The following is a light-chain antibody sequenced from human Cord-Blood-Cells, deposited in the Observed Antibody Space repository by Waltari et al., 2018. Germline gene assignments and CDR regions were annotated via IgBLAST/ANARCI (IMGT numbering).Light chain of an antibody. Sequence: DIQMTQSPSPLSASVGDRVPLTCQASQDISNYLNWYQQKPGKAPKLLIYDASNLETGVPSRFSGSGSGTDFTFTISSLQPEDIATYYCQQYDNLPFTFGPGTKVDIK. J-gene: IGKJ3*01. CDR3: QQYDNLPFT. V-gene: IGKV1-33*01. CDR2: DAS. CDR1: QDISNY.